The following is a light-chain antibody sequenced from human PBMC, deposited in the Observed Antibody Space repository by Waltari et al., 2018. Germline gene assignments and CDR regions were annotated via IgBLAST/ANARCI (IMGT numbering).Light chain of an antibody. CDR3: QHYYNFPWT. CDR2: DAS. V-gene: IGKV1-5*01. Sequence: DTQMTQSPSTLSASVGDRVTITCRASQSISSSLAWYQQKPGRAPRLLIYDASTLESGVPLRFSGSGSGTEFTLTISSLQSEDVATYYCQHYYNFPWTFGQGTKVEIK. J-gene: IGKJ1*01. CDR1: QSISSS.